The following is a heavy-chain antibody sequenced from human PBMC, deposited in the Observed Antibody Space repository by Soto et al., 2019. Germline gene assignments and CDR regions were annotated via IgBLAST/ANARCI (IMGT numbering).Heavy chain of an antibody. CDR2: IYPGDSDT. Sequence: GESLKISCKGSGYSFTSYWIGWVRQMPGKGLEWMGIIYPGDSDTRYSPSFQGQVTISADKSISTAYLQWSSLKASDTAMYYCARHYELDCSGGSCYSYYGMDLWGQGTTVTVSS. CDR3: ARHYELDCSGGSCYSYYGMDL. J-gene: IGHJ6*02. D-gene: IGHD2-15*01. V-gene: IGHV5-51*01. CDR1: GYSFTSYW.